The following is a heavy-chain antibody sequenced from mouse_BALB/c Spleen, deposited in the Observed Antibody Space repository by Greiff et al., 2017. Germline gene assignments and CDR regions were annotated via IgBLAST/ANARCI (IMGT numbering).Heavy chain of an antibody. V-gene: IGHV5-6-5*01. Sequence: EVQVVESGGGLVKPGGSLKLSCAASGFTFSSYAMSWVRQTPEKRLEWVASISSGGSTYYPDSVKGRFTISRDNARNILYLQMSSLRSEDTAMYYCARVYYGSSSKDYYAMDYWGQGTSVTVSS. CDR3: ARVYYGSSSKDYYAMDY. J-gene: IGHJ4*01. D-gene: IGHD1-1*01. CDR2: ISSGGST. CDR1: GFTFSSYA.